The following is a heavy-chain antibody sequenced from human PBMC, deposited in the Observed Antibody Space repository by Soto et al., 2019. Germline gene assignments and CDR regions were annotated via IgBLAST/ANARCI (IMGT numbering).Heavy chain of an antibody. V-gene: IGHV1-69*13. CDR2: IIPIFGTA. CDR1: GGTFSSYA. D-gene: IGHD3-10*01. CDR3: ARSVGLMVRGVIIYDYHGMDV. J-gene: IGHJ6*02. Sequence: GASVKVSCKASGGTFSSYAISWVRQAPGQGLEWMGGIIPIFGTANYAQKFQGRVTITADESTSTAYMELSSLRSEDTAVYYCARSVGLMVRGVIIYDYHGMDVWGQGTTVTVSS.